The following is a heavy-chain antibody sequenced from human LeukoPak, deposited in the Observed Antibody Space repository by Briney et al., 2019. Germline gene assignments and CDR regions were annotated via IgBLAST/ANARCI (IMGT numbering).Heavy chain of an antibody. Sequence: GASVKVSCKASGYTFTGYYMHWVRQAPGQGLEWMGGIIPIFGTANYAQKFQGRVTITADESTSTAYMELSSLRSEDTAVYYCATSGRGADHGSGSYLMLSFNYFDYWGQGTLVTVSS. CDR1: GYTFTGYY. CDR2: IIPIFGTA. V-gene: IGHV1-69*13. CDR3: ATSGRGADHGSGSYLMLSFNYFDY. J-gene: IGHJ4*02. D-gene: IGHD3-10*01.